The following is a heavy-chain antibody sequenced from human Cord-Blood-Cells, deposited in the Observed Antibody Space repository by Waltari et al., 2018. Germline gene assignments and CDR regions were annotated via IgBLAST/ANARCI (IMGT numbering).Heavy chain of an antibody. D-gene: IGHD3-10*02. V-gene: IGHV1-24*01. Sequence: QVQLVQSGAEVKQPGASVKVSCKVSGYTFTELSMHLVRPAPGKGLEWMGGFDPEDGETIYAQKYQGRVTMTEDTSTDTAYMELSSLRSEDTAVYYCATLCSGVEATTYDYYYGMDVWGQGTTVTVSS. CDR1: GYTFTELS. J-gene: IGHJ6*02. CDR2: FDPEDGET. CDR3: ATLCSGVEATTYDYYYGMDV.